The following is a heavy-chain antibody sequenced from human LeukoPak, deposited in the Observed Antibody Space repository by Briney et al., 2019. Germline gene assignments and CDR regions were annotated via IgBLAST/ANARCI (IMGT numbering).Heavy chain of an antibody. CDR1: GGSISSYY. CDR3: ARTKPKDYGDYFDY. CDR2: IYYSGST. Sequence: PSETLSLTCTVSGGSISSYYWSWIRQPPGKGMEWIGYIYYSGSTNYNPSLKSRVTISVDTSKNQFSLKLSSVTAAGTAVYYCARTKPKDYGDYFDYWGQGTLVTVSS. D-gene: IGHD4-17*01. J-gene: IGHJ4*02. V-gene: IGHV4-59*08.